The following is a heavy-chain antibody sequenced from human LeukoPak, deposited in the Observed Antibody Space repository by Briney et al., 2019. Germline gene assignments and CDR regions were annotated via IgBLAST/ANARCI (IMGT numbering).Heavy chain of an antibody. J-gene: IGHJ4*02. D-gene: IGHD3-22*01. CDR2: IIPIFGTA. Sequence: GASVKVSCKASGGTFSSYAISWVRQAPGQGLEWMGGIIPIFGTANYAQKFQGRVTITADESTSTAYMELSSLRSDDTAVYYCARDLPSYDSSGYYNYWGQGTLVTVSS. V-gene: IGHV1-69*13. CDR3: ARDLPSYDSSGYYNY. CDR1: GGTFSSYA.